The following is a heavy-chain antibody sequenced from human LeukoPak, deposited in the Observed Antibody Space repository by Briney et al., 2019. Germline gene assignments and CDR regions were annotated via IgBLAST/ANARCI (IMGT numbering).Heavy chain of an antibody. CDR3: AKGSLAYCGGDCYGRYFDY. CDR1: GFTFSDYY. D-gene: IGHD2-21*02. CDR2: ISGSGGST. J-gene: IGHJ4*02. V-gene: IGHV3-23*01. Sequence: GGSLRLSCAVSGFTFSDYYMSWIRQAPGKGLEWVSAISGSGGSTYYADSVKGRFTISRDNSKNTLYLQMNSLRAEDTAVYYCAKGSLAYCGGDCYGRYFDYWGQGTLVTVSS.